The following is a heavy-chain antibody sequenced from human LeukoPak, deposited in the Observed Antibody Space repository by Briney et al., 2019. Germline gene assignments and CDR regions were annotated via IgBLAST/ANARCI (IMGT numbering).Heavy chain of an antibody. Sequence: GGSLRLSCTASGFTFDDYAMSWFRQAPGKGLEWVGFIRSKAYGGTTEYAASVKGRFTISRDDSKSIAYLQMNSLKTEDTAVYYCVAVYGDYDDYFDYWGQGTLVTVSS. CDR3: VAVYGDYDDYFDY. CDR1: GFTFDDYA. CDR2: IRSKAYGGTT. D-gene: IGHD4-17*01. V-gene: IGHV3-49*03. J-gene: IGHJ4*02.